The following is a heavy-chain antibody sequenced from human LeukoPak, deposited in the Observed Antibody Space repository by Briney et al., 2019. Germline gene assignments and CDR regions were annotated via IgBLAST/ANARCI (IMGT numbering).Heavy chain of an antibody. CDR2: IYGGGRT. Sequence: GGSLRLSCAATGLSVSSNFMSWVRQAPGKGLEWVSVIYGGGRTYYADSVKGRFTISRDNSKNTLYLQMKSLRAEDTAVYYCATHTSLGYCSSTSCLGIDYWGQGTLVTVSS. CDR1: GLSVSSNF. CDR3: ATHTSLGYCSSTSCLGIDY. V-gene: IGHV3-53*01. D-gene: IGHD2-2*01. J-gene: IGHJ4*02.